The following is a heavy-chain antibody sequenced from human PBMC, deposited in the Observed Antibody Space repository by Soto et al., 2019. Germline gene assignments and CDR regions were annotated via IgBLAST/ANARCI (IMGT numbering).Heavy chain of an antibody. CDR3: ATAAYWGYYYGMDV. CDR2: FDPEDGET. CDR1: GYTFTSYG. J-gene: IGHJ6*02. Sequence: ASVKVSCKASGYTFTSYGISWVRQAPGKGLEWMGGFDPEDGETIYAQKFQGRVTMTEDTSTDTAYMELSSLRSEDTAVYYCATAAYWGYYYGMDVWGQGTTVTVSS. V-gene: IGHV1-24*01. D-gene: IGHD7-27*01.